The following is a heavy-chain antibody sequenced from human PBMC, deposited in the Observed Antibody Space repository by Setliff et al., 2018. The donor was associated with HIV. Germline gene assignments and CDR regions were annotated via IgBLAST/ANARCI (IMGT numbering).Heavy chain of an antibody. CDR2: VDYTGLT. CDR3: ARGRVYKGYYDSSSSWGRYYYYHMDV. J-gene: IGHJ6*03. Sequence: SETLSLTCTVSGGSIGTHYWTWIRQPPGRGLEWIGYVDYTGLTVYNPALKSRVTISVDTSMDQFSLKLTSVTAADTAVYYCARGRVYKGYYDSSSSWGRYYYYHMDVWGQGTTVTV. CDR1: GGSIGTHY. V-gene: IGHV4-59*11. D-gene: IGHD3-22*01.